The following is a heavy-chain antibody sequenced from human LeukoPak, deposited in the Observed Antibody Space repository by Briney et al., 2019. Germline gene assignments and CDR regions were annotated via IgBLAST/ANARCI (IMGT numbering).Heavy chain of an antibody. CDR3: AKDGLAYCSSTSCHLDY. Sequence: GGSLRLSCAASGFTFTTYWMHWVRQAPGKGLEWVAFIRYDGSNKYYADSVKGRFTISRDNSKNTLYLQMNSLRAEDTAVYYCAKDGLAYCSSTSCHLDYWGQGTLVTVSS. D-gene: IGHD2-2*01. CDR1: GFTFTTYW. CDR2: IRYDGSNK. J-gene: IGHJ4*02. V-gene: IGHV3-30*02.